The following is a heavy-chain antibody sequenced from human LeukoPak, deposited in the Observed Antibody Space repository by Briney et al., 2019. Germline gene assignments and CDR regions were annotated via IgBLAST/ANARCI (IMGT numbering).Heavy chain of an antibody. J-gene: IGHJ5*02. CDR2: IYYSGST. CDR1: GGSISSYY. Sequence: SETLSLTCTVSGGSISSYYWSWIRQPPGKGLEWIGYIYYSGSTNYNPSLKSRVTISVDTSKNQFSLKLSSVAAADTAVYYCARQDYGDYDLANWFDPWGQGTLVTVSS. CDR3: ARQDYGDYDLANWFDP. D-gene: IGHD4-17*01. V-gene: IGHV4-59*08.